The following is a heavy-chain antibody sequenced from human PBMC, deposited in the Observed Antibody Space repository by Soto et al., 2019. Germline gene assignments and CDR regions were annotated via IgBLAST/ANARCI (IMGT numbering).Heavy chain of an antibody. V-gene: IGHV3-30*18. J-gene: IGHJ4*02. D-gene: IGHD6-13*01. Sequence: QVQLVESGGGVVQPGRSLRLSCAASGFTFRSYGMHWVRQAPGKGLEWVAAISFDGSNKYHVDSVKGRVTISRDNSKNTLYLQMSSLRADDTAVYYCAKDYSIVAGGGMFFFDVWGQGTLVTVSS. CDR3: AKDYSIVAGGGMFFFDV. CDR2: ISFDGSNK. CDR1: GFTFRSYG.